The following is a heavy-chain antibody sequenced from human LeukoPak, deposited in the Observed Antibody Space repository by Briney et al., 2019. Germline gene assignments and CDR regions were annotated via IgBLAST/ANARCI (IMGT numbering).Heavy chain of an antibody. CDR2: IYTSGST. CDR3: ARDSRRIAVAGNWFDP. CDR1: GGSISSYY. Sequence: SETLSLTCTVSGGSISSYYWSWIRQPAGKGLEWIGRIYTSGSTNYNPSLKSRVTMSVDTSKNQFSLKLSSVTAADTAVYYCARDSRRIAVAGNWFDPWGQGTLVTVSS. J-gene: IGHJ5*02. V-gene: IGHV4-4*07. D-gene: IGHD6-19*01.